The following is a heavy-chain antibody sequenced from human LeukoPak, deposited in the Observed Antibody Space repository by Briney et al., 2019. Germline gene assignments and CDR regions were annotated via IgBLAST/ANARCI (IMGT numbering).Heavy chain of an antibody. V-gene: IGHV3-30-3*01. CDR2: ISYDGSNK. D-gene: IGHD2-2*01. Sequence: GRSLRLSCAASGFTFSSYAMHWVRQAPGKGLGWVAAISYDGSNKDYADSVKGRFTISRDNSKNTLYLQMNSLRAEDTAVYYCARDTRSVVVVPASPFDYWGQGTLVTVSS. J-gene: IGHJ4*02. CDR3: ARDTRSVVVVPASPFDY. CDR1: GFTFSSYA.